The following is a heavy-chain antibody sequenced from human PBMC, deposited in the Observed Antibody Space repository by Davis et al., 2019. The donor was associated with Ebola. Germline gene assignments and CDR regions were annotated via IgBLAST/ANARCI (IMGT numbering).Heavy chain of an antibody. CDR3: ARHGTNGFFNWFDP. J-gene: IGHJ5*02. CDR1: GYSFTSYW. Sequence: GESLKISCKGSGYSFTSYWIAWVRQMPGKGLERMGIIYPGDSETRYSPSFQGHVTISADTSISTAYLQWSSLQASDTAIYYCARHGTNGFFNWFDPWGQGTLVTVSS. V-gene: IGHV5-51*01. D-gene: IGHD3-3*01. CDR2: IYPGDSET.